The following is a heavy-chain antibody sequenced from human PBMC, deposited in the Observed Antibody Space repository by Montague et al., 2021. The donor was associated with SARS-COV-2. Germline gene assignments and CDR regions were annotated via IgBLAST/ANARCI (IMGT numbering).Heavy chain of an antibody. CDR3: ARVRQWLVPFDY. CDR2: IYNGGGT. CDR1: GDSISHSSYY. J-gene: IGHJ4*02. Sequence: SETLSLTCTVSGDSISHSSYYWGWIGNPPGRGLEGIGRIYNGGGTSYNRPPKSRVTISVDTSKNQVSLKLNSVTAADTAVYYCARVRQWLVPFDYWGQGTLVTVSS. V-gene: IGHV4-39*07. D-gene: IGHD6-19*01.